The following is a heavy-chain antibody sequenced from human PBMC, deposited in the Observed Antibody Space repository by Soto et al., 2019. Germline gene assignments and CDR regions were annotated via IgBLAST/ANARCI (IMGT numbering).Heavy chain of an antibody. V-gene: IGHV5-51*01. CDR2: IYPGDSDT. J-gene: IGHJ6*02. D-gene: IGHD2-15*01. CDR3: ATLGYCSGGSCFDWGEYYGMDF. CDR1: GYSFTSYW. Sequence: PGESLKISCKGSGYSFTSYWIGWVRQMPGKGLEWMGIIYPGDSDTRYSPSFQGQVTISADKSISTAYLQWSSLKASDTAMYYCATLGYCSGGSCFDWGEYYGMDFWGQGTTVTVSS.